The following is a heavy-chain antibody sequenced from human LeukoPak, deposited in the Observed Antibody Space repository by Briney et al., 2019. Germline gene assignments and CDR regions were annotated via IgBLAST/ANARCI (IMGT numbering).Heavy chain of an antibody. D-gene: IGHD6-13*01. J-gene: IGHJ5*02. CDR3: ARHKENGSYNWFDP. Sequence: SETLSLTCTVSGGSISSYYWSWIRQPPGKGLEWIGYIYYSGSTNYNPSLKSRVTISVDTSKNQFSLKLSSVTAADTAVYYCARHKENGSYNWFDPWGQGTLVTVSS. CDR2: IYYSGST. V-gene: IGHV4-59*08. CDR1: GGSISSYY.